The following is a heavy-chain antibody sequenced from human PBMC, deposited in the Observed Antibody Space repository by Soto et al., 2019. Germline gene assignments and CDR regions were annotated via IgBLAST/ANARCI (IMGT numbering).Heavy chain of an antibody. D-gene: IGHD3-3*01. Sequence: GGSLRLSCAASGFTFSSYAMSWVRQAPGKGLEWVSAISGSGGSTYYADSVKGRFTISRDNSKNTLYLQMNSLRAEDTAVYYCAKDSRPLRFLEWLIALDAFDIWGQGTMVTVSS. J-gene: IGHJ3*02. V-gene: IGHV3-23*01. CDR1: GFTFSSYA. CDR2: ISGSGGST. CDR3: AKDSRPLRFLEWLIALDAFDI.